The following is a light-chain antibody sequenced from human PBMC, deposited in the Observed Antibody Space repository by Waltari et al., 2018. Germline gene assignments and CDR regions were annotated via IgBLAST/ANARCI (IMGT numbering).Light chain of an antibody. CDR3: SSYTSSSTYV. CDR1: SSDVGGYNY. J-gene: IGLJ1*01. CDR2: DVS. V-gene: IGLV2-14*03. Sequence: QSALTQPASVSGSPGQSITISCTGTSSDVGGYNYVSWYQQHPGKVPKLMIYDVSNWPSGVSNRFSGSKSGSTASLTISGLQAEDEADYYCSSYTSSSTYVFGTGTKVTVL.